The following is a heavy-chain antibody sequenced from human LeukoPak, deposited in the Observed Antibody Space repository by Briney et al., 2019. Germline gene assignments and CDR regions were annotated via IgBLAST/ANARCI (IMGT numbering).Heavy chain of an antibody. CDR2: IHYTGST. V-gene: IGHV4-59*12. CDR3: AREQWAYRSYYASSGYHDY. J-gene: IGHJ4*02. Sequence: SETLSLTCTVSGGSINSYYWSWIRQPPGKGLECIGYIHYTGSTNYNPPLKSRVTISVDTSRNQFSLNLTSVTAADTAMYYCAREQWAYRSYYASSGYHDYWGQGTLVTVSS. CDR1: GGSINSYY. D-gene: IGHD3-22*01.